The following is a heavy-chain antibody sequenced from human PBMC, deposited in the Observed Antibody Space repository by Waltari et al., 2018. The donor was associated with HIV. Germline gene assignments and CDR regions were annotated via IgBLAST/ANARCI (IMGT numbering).Heavy chain of an antibody. Sequence: QVQLQESGRGLVTPSETLSLTCSVSGGSISSYYGSWIRQPAGKGLEWIGRIYTSGSTNYNPSLKSRVTMSVDTSKNQFSLKLSSVTAADTAVYYCARASSSSSRIDYWGQGTLVTVSS. CDR3: ARASSSSSRIDY. CDR2: IYTSGST. V-gene: IGHV4-4*07. CDR1: GGSISSYY. D-gene: IGHD6-6*01. J-gene: IGHJ4*02.